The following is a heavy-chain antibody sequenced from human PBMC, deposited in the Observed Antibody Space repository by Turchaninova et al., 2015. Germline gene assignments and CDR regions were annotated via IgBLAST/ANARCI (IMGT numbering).Heavy chain of an antibody. CDR2: LFSIYGK. J-gene: IGHJ4*02. CDR1: GFSLTDPRMG. D-gene: IGHD1-26*01. Sequence: QVTLRESGPVVVKPTETLTLTCSVSGFSLTDPRMGVSWLRQSPGKPLEWLANLFSIYGKSYNTSLKAIVPISHAPSGTQVVMTMTNMDPVDTGTYYCARLFYDETAYFSLGAYWGQGTPVIVSS. V-gene: IGHV2-26*01. CDR3: ARLFYDETAYFSLGAY.